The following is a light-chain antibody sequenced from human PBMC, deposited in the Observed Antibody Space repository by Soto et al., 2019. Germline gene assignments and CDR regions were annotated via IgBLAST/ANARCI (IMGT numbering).Light chain of an antibody. J-gene: IGKJ1*01. V-gene: IGKV3-20*01. Sequence: ENVLTQSPGTLSLSPGQMATLTCRASLPVRDNFLAWYQQKPGQTPRVLIYDVSTRATGVPDRFSGSGSATDFTRIIFRLEPGDSAVYFCHQYHSSPTFGQGTHGKIK. CDR1: LPVRDNF. CDR2: DVS. CDR3: HQYHSSPT.